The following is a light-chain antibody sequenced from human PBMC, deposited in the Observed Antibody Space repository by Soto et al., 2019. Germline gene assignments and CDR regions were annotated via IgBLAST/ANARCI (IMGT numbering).Light chain of an antibody. CDR2: DAS. Sequence: EIVLTQSPGTLSLSPGERATLSCRASQSVSSSSLAWYQQKRGQAPRLLIHDASSRATGIPDRFSGSGSGTEFTLTISSLQSEDFAVYYCQQYNNWLPITFGQGTRLEIK. CDR3: QQYNNWLPIT. V-gene: IGKV3D-20*02. J-gene: IGKJ5*01. CDR1: QSVSSSS.